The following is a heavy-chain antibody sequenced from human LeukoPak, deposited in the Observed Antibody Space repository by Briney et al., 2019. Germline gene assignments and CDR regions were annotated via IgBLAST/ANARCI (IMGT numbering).Heavy chain of an antibody. CDR2: IYSGGST. CDR3: ARDPRIQGYDYGAVLDY. J-gene: IGHJ4*02. D-gene: IGHD5-18*01. CDR1: GFTVSSNY. Sequence: PGGSLRLSCAASGFTVSSNYMSWVRQAPGKGLEWVSVIYSGGSTYYADSVKGRFTISRDNSKNTLYLQMNSLRADDTAVYYCARDPRIQGYDYGAVLDYWGQGTLVTVSS. V-gene: IGHV3-53*01.